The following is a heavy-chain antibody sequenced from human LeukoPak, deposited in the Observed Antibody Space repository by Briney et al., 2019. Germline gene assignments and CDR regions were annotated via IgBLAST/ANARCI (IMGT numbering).Heavy chain of an antibody. D-gene: IGHD4-11*01. CDR2: ISTTSTYI. CDR1: GFTFSSYS. V-gene: IGHV3-21*01. J-gene: IGHJ6*02. Sequence: PGGSLRLSCAASGFTFSSYSVNWVRRAPGKGLEWVSSISTTSTYIYYADSVKGRFTISRDNAKSSLYLQMNSLRAEDTAVYYCARDVHSDYDYHAMDVWGQGTTVTVSS. CDR3: ARDVHSDYDYHAMDV.